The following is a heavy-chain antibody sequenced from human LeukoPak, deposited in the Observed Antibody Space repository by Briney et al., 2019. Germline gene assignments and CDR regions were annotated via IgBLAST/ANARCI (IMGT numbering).Heavy chain of an antibody. Sequence: GGSLRLSCAASGFTFNNYGMSWVRQAPGKGLEWVSGISGSGSTTYHADSVKGRFTISRDNSKNTLYLQMNSLRAEDTAVYYCAKDRSGGSSWYSFDYWGQGTLVTVSS. CDR3: AKDRSGGSSWYSFDY. CDR2: ISGSGSTT. J-gene: IGHJ4*02. D-gene: IGHD6-13*01. V-gene: IGHV3-23*01. CDR1: GFTFNNYG.